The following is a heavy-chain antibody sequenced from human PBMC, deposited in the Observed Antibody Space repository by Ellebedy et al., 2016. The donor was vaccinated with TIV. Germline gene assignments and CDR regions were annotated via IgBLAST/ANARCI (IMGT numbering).Heavy chain of an antibody. CDR2: ISHSGSS. Sequence: MPSETLSLTCAVSGGSISTNNWWSWVRQSPGKGLEWIGEISHSGSSNYNPSLKSRVTISVDKSKNQFSLKLSSVTAADTAVYYCASEPPYFYGASGIYLQDFWGQGTLVTVSS. V-gene: IGHV4-4*02. CDR3: ASEPPYFYGASGIYLQDF. J-gene: IGHJ4*02. CDR1: GGSISTNNW. D-gene: IGHD3-10*01.